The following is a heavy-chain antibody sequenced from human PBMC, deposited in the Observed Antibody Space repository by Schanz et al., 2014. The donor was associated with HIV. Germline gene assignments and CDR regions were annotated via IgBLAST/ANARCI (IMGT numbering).Heavy chain of an antibody. J-gene: IGHJ5*02. V-gene: IGHV3-23*04. D-gene: IGHD6-13*01. CDR3: AKDKSRHTYSSSSRFDP. CDR2: ISGSDGDT. CDR1: GFTFSSYA. Sequence: EVQLVESGGGLVQPGGSLRLSCAASGFTFSSYAMTWVRQAPGKGLDWVSTISGSDGDTYYADSVKGRFTISRDNSKNTLYLQMNSLRPEDTAVYYCAKDKSRHTYSSSSRFDPWGQGTLVTVSS.